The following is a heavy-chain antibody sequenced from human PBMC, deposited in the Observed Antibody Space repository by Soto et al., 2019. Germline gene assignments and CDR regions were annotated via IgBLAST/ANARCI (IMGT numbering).Heavy chain of an antibody. D-gene: IGHD3-16*02. J-gene: IGHJ6*02. Sequence: QVQLVQSGAEVKKPRSSLKVSCKAPAATFSSCAISWVRQAPGRGLEWMAGFTPIFGPANYAQKFQGRVTITADESTSTAYMELSSLRSEDTAVYYCARGFPDVRLGELSSTYYYYGMDVWGQGTTVTVSS. CDR3: ARGFPDVRLGELSSTYYYYGMDV. CDR2: FTPIFGPA. CDR1: AATFSSCA. V-gene: IGHV1-69*12.